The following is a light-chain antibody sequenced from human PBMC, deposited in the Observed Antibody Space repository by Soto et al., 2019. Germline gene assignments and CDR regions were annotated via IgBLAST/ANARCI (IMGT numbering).Light chain of an antibody. V-gene: IGKV3-15*01. J-gene: IGKJ5*01. CDR3: QQYNNWPLT. Sequence: IVIPKSPTSLSGSPAESXSFACRASQSVSSNLAWYQQKPGQAPRLLIYGASSRATGIPVRFSGSGSGTEFTLTISSLQSEDFAVYYCQQYNNWPLTFGQGTRLEIK. CDR2: GAS. CDR1: QSVSSN.